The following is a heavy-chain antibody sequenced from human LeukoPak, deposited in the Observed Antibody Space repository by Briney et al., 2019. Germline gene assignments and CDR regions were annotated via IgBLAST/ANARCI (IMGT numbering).Heavy chain of an antibody. CDR3: TRDLYGDYQYYFDY. V-gene: IGHV3-49*04. CDR2: IRSKAYGGTT. Sequence: GRSLRLSCTASGLTFGVYAMSWVRQAPGKGLEWVGFIRSKAYGGTTEYAASVKGRFTISRDDSKSIAYLQMNSLKTEDTAVYYCTRDLYGDYQYYFDYWGQGTLVTVSS. CDR1: GLTFGVYA. J-gene: IGHJ4*02. D-gene: IGHD4-17*01.